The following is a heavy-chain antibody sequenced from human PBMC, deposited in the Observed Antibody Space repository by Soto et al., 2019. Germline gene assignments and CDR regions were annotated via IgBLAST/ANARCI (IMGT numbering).Heavy chain of an antibody. CDR3: ARDQYYGDYDY. CDR2: IWYDGSNK. V-gene: IGHV3-33*01. CDR1: GFTFSSYG. Sequence: QVQLVESGGGVVQPGRSLRHSCAASGFTFSSYGMHWVRQAPGKGLEWVAVIWYDGSNKYYADSVKGRFTISRDNSKNTLYLQMNRLRAEDTAVYYCARDQYYGDYDYWGQGTLVTVSS. D-gene: IGHD4-17*01. J-gene: IGHJ4*02.